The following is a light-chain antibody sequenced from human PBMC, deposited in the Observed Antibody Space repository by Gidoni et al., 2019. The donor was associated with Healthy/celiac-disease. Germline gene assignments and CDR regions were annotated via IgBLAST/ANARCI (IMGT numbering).Light chain of an antibody. CDR2: LEGSGSY. J-gene: IGLJ3*02. CDR1: SGHSSYI. CDR3: ETWDSNSHWV. V-gene: IGLV4-60*03. Sequence: QPVLTQSSSAPVSLGSSVKLTCTLSSGHSSYIIAWHQQQPGKAPRYLMKLEGSGSYNKGSGVPDRFSGSSSGADRYLTISNLQSEDEADYYCETWDSNSHWVFGGGTKLTVL.